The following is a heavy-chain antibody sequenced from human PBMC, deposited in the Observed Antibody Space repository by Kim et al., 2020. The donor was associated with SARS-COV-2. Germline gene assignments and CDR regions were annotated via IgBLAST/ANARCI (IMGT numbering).Heavy chain of an antibody. D-gene: IGHD2-2*01. CDR1: GGSISSGSYY. Sequence: SETLSLTCTVSGGSISSGSYYWSWIRQPAGKGLEWIGRIYTSGSTNYNPSLKSRVTISVDTSKNQFSLKLSSVTAADTAVYYCATRDCSSTSCYPPGAFDIWGQGTMVTVSS. V-gene: IGHV4-61*02. CDR3: ATRDCSSTSCYPPGAFDI. CDR2: IYTSGST. J-gene: IGHJ3*02.